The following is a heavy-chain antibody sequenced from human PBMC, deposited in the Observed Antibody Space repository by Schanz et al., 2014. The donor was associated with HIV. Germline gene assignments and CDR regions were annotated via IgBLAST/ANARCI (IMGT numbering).Heavy chain of an antibody. CDR1: GGFISSAAYY. V-gene: IGHV4-31*03. CDR2: IYYSGSISYSGNT. J-gene: IGHJ5*02. CDR3: ARVGYGGNSDWFDP. Sequence: QVQLQESGPGLVKPSQTLSLTCTVSGGFISSAAYYWNWIRQHPGEGLEWVGYIYYSGSISYSGNTFYNPSLKSRITISLDASKTQFSLKLSSVTAADTAVYYCARVGYGGNSDWFDPWGQGTLVTVSS. D-gene: IGHD2-21*02.